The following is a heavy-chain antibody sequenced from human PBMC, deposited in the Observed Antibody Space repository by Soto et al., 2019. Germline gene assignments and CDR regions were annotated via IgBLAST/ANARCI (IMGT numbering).Heavy chain of an antibody. CDR3: ARSLGYSDGHHYYYYGMDV. CDR2: INPNSGGT. Sequence: VKVSCRASGCTFTGYYMHWVRQAPGQGLEWMGWINPNSGGTNYAQKFQGWVTMTRDTSISTAYMELSRLRSDDTAVYYCARSLGYSDGHHYYYYGMDVWGQGTTVTVSS. D-gene: IGHD5-18*01. J-gene: IGHJ6*02. V-gene: IGHV1-2*04. CDR1: GCTFTGYY.